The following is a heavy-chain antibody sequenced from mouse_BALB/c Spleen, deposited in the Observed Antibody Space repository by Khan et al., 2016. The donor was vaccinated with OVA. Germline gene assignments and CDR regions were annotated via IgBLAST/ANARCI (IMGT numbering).Heavy chain of an antibody. CDR3: ARRTTEYAMDY. D-gene: IGHD2-14*01. CDR2: INPRSGYT. V-gene: IGHV1-4*01. Sequence: QVQLQQSGAELARPGASVKMSCKASGYTFTSHTMHWVKQRPGQGLEWIRYINPRSGYTNYNQKFNDKATLTADKSSSTAYMQLSSLTSEDSAVYYCARRTTEYAMDYWGQGTSVTVSS. CDR1: GYTFTSHT. J-gene: IGHJ4*01.